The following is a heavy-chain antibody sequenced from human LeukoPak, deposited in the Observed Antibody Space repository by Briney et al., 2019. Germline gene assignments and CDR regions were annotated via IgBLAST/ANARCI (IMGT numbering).Heavy chain of an antibody. D-gene: IGHD2-15*01. CDR2: INTYDGNT. Sequence: VASVKVSCKASGYTFSSYHVIWVRQAPGQGLECMGWINTYDGNTNYAQNFQGRVAMTTDTSTSTAYMELRSLRSDDTAVYYCARDFATWYFDYWGQGTLVTVSS. CDR1: GYTFSSYH. CDR3: ARDFATWYFDY. V-gene: IGHV1-18*01. J-gene: IGHJ4*02.